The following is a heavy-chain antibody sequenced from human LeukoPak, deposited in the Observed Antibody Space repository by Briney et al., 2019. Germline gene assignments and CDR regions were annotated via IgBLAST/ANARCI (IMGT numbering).Heavy chain of an antibody. J-gene: IGHJ2*01. CDR1: GGSISSGGYY. CDR3: ARSPLGDGGGSRIEDGYFDL. CDR2: IYYSGST. D-gene: IGHD5-24*01. Sequence: PSETLSLTCTVSGGSISSGGYYWSWIRQHPGKGLEWIGYIYYSGSTYYNPSLKSRVTISVDTSKNQFSLKLSSVTAADTAVYYCARSPLGDGGGSRIEDGYFDLWGRGTLVTVS. V-gene: IGHV4-31*03.